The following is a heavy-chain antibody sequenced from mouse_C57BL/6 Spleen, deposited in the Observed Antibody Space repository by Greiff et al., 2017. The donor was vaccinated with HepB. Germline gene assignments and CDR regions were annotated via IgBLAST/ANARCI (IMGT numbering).Heavy chain of an antibody. CDR1: GYTFTDYY. V-gene: IGHV1-26*01. J-gene: IGHJ2*01. CDR2: INPNNGGT. Sequence: VQLQQSGPELVKPGASVKISCKASGYTFTDYYMNWVKQSHGKSLEWIGDINPNNGGTSYNQKFKGKATLTVDKSSSTAYMELRILTSEHSAVYYCARYYSNYGLCFDYWGQGTTLTVSS. D-gene: IGHD2-5*01. CDR3: ARYYSNYGLCFDY.